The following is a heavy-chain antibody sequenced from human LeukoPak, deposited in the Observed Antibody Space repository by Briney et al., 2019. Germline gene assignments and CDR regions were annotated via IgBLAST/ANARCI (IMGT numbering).Heavy chain of an antibody. CDR2: ISSSGSTI. CDR1: GFTFSSYS. V-gene: IGHV3-48*04. Sequence: GGSLSLSCAASGFTFSSYSMNWVRQAPGKGLEWVSYISSSGSTISYADSVKGRFTISRDNAKNSLYLQMNSLRAEDTAVYCCARAKVDYDILTGAPYFDYWGQGTLVTVSS. D-gene: IGHD3-9*01. J-gene: IGHJ4*02. CDR3: ARAKVDYDILTGAPYFDY.